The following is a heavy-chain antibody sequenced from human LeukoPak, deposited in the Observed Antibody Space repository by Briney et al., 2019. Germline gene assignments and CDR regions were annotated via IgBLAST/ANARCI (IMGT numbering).Heavy chain of an antibody. CDR3: ARRRTYYYDSRPFDY. CDR2: IYHSGST. D-gene: IGHD3-22*01. CDR1: GYSISSGYY. V-gene: IGHV4-38-2*02. Sequence: SETLSLTCTVSGYSISSGYYWGWIRQPPGKGLEWIGSIYHSGSTYYNPSLKSRVTISVDTSKNQFSLKLSSVTAADTAVYYCARRRTYYYDSRPFDYWGQGTLVTVSS. J-gene: IGHJ4*02.